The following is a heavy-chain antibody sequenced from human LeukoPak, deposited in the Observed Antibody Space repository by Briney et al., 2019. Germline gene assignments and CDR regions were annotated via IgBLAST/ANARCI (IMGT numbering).Heavy chain of an antibody. J-gene: IGHJ4*02. CDR1: GGTFSSYA. Sequence: ASVKVSCKASGGTFSSYAISWVRQAPGQGLKWMGGIIPIFGTANYAQKFQGRVTITADESTSTAYMELSSLRSEDTAVYYCARVPSYGTRRYFDYWGQGTLVTVSS. V-gene: IGHV1-69*13. CDR2: IIPIFGTA. CDR3: ARVPSYGTRRYFDY. D-gene: IGHD5-18*01.